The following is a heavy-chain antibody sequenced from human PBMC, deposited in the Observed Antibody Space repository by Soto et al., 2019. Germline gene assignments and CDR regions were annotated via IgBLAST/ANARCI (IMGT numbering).Heavy chain of an antibody. CDR3: AKTRLQNPMVRGGFDY. D-gene: IGHD3-10*01. V-gene: IGHV3-23*05. CDR2: ISGSNK. J-gene: IGHJ4*02. Sequence: GGSLRLSCAASGFTFSSYVVSWVRQAQGKGLEWVSEISGSNKYYADSVKGRFAISRDNSKNTLYQQMNSLRAEDTAVYSCAKTRLQNPMVRGGFDYRGQGTLVTVSS. CDR1: GFTFSSYV.